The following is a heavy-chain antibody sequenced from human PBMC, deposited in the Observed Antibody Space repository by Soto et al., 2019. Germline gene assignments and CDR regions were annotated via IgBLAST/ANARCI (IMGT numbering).Heavy chain of an antibody. CDR2: IKSKTDGGTT. J-gene: IGHJ3*02. CDR1: GFTFSNAW. CDR3: NTDSTTMTRQAFDI. Sequence: PGGSLRLSCAASGFTFSNAWMNWVRQAPGKGLEWVGRIKSKTDGGTTDYAAPVKGRFTISRDDSKNTLYLQMNSLKTEDTAVYYCNTDSTTMTRQAFDIWGQGTMVTVSS. D-gene: IGHD3-22*01. V-gene: IGHV3-15*07.